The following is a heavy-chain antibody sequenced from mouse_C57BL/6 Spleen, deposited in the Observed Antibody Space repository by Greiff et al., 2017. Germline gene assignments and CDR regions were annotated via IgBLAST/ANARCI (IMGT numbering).Heavy chain of an antibody. CDR2: IYWDDDK. CDR1: GFSLSTSGMG. J-gene: IGHJ3*01. CDR3: ARIRGNSNYVGTWFAY. Sequence: QVTLKVSGPGILQSSQTLSLTCSFSGFSLSTSGMGVSWIRQPSGKGLEWLAHIYWDDDKRYNPSLKRRLTISKDTPRNHVFFKITSVDTADTATYYCARIRGNSNYVGTWFAYWGQGTLVTVSA. D-gene: IGHD2-5*01. V-gene: IGHV8-12*01.